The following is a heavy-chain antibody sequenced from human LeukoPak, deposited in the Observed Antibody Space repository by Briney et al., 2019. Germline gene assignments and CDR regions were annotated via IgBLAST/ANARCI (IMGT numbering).Heavy chain of an antibody. V-gene: IGHV1-18*04. CDR3: ARDRIAVAGTNYYYGMDV. J-gene: IGHJ6*04. Sequence: ASVKVSCKASGYTFTSYGISWVRQAPGQGLEWMGWISAYNGNTNYAQKLQGRVTMTTDTSTSTAYMELRSLRSDDSAVYYCARDRIAVAGTNYYYGMDVWGKGTTVTVSS. D-gene: IGHD6-19*01. CDR1: GYTFTSYG. CDR2: ISAYNGNT.